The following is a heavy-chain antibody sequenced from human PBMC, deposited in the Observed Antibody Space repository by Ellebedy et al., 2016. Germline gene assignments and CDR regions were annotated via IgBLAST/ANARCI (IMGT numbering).Heavy chain of an antibody. D-gene: IGHD3-22*01. CDR3: AKDRAYYYDSSGYYDY. CDR2: ISYDGSDK. V-gene: IGHV3-30-3*01. J-gene: IGHJ4*02. Sequence: GGSLRLSCAASGFTFSSYAMYWVRQAPGKGLEWVAVISYDGSDKYYADSVKGRFTISRDNSKNTLYLQMNSLRAEDTAVYYCAKDRAYYYDSSGYYDYWGQGTLVTVSS. CDR1: GFTFSSYA.